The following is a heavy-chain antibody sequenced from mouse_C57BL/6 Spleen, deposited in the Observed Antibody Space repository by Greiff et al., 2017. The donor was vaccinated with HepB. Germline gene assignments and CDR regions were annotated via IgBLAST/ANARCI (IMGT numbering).Heavy chain of an antibody. J-gene: IGHJ3*01. V-gene: IGHV1-81*01. CDR1: GYTFTSYG. CDR2: IYPRSGNT. D-gene: IGHD4-1*01. Sequence: VMLVESGAELARPGASVKLSCKASGYTFTSYGISWVKQRTGQGLEWIGEIYPRSGNTYYNEKFKGKATLTADKSSSTAYMELRSLTSEDSAVYFCAREGNWDRFAYWGQGTLVTVSA. CDR3: AREGNWDRFAY.